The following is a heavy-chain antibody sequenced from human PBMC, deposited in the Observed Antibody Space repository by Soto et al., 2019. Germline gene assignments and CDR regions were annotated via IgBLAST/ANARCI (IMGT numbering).Heavy chain of an antibody. CDR1: GDSITKSTYY. CDR3: ASVPYYGSGGDGPYFFDY. V-gene: IGHV4-39*01. Sequence: PSETLSLTCTVSGDSITKSTYYWAWVRQTPGKGPEWIGSIYYAGNTYYNPSLQSRVTISVDASKNQFSLELQSVTAADSAVNYCASVPYYGSGGDGPYFFDYWGQGILVTVSS. D-gene: IGHD2-15*01. CDR2: IYYAGNT. J-gene: IGHJ4*02.